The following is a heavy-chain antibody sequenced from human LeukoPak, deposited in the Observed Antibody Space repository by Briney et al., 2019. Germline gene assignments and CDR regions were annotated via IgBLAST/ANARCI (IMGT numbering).Heavy chain of an antibody. CDR1: GFTFSSYA. D-gene: IGHD3-22*01. J-gene: IGHJ4*02. V-gene: IGHV3-23*01. Sequence: GGSLGLSCAASGFTFSSYAMSWVRQAPGKGLEWVSAISGSGGSTYYADSVKGRFTISRDNSKNTLYLQMNSLRAEDTAVYYCAKDIAPYYYDSSGYGSFDYWGQGTLVTVSS. CDR2: ISGSGGST. CDR3: AKDIAPYYYDSSGYGSFDY.